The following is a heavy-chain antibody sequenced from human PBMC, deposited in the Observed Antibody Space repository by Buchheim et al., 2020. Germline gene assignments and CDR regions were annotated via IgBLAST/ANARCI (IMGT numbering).Heavy chain of an antibody. V-gene: IGHV1-46*01. D-gene: IGHD3-10*01. CDR1: GYTFIKYY. Sequence: QVQLVQSGAEVKKPGVSVTVSCQASGYTFIKYYVHWVRQAPGQGLEWMGVINPSGGNTRYAQKFQDRVSMTRDKSTSTVYMELSRLRSEDTAIYYCARVLRREEAVWSASGYWGQGTL. J-gene: IGHJ4*02. CDR2: INPSGGNT. CDR3: ARVLRREEAVWSASGY.